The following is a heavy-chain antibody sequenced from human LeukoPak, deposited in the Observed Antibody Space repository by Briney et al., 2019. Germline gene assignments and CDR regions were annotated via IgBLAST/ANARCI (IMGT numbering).Heavy chain of an antibody. V-gene: IGHV3-74*01. D-gene: IGHD2-15*01. CDR2: NPDGSST. J-gene: IGHJ4*02. CDR3: ARVDCSGGSCYFDY. CDR1: GFTFSGYW. Sequence: GGSLRLSCAASGFTFSGYWMHWVRHAPGKGLVWVSRNPDGSSTRYADSVKGRFTISRDNAKNTLDLQMSSLRAEDTAVYYCARVDCSGGSCYFDYWGQGTLVTVSS.